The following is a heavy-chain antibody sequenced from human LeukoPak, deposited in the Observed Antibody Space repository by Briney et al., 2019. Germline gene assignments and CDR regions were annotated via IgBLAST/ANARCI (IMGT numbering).Heavy chain of an antibody. CDR1: GFTSSSFW. D-gene: IGHD3-16*01. Sequence: PGGSLRLSCAASGFTSSSFWMHWVRQAPGKGLVWVSRIKSDGSSINYADSVKGRFTISRDNAKNTLYLQMNSLRAEDTAMYYCARLIPVTGLDSWGQGTLVTVSS. CDR2: IKSDGSSI. V-gene: IGHV3-74*01. CDR3: ARLIPVTGLDS. J-gene: IGHJ4*02.